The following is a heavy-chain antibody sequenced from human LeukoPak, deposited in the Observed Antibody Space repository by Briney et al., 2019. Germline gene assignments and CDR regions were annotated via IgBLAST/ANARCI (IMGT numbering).Heavy chain of an antibody. CDR3: ARDLAAGAESWFDP. V-gene: IGHV3-21*01. CDR1: GFTFSSYS. D-gene: IGHD6-13*01. Sequence: GGSLRLSCAASGFTFSSYSMNWVRQAPGKGLEWVSSISSGSGYIYYADSVKGRFTISRDNAKNSLYLQMNSLRAEDTAVYYCARDLAAGAESWFDPWGQGTLVSVSS. CDR2: ISSGSGYI. J-gene: IGHJ5*02.